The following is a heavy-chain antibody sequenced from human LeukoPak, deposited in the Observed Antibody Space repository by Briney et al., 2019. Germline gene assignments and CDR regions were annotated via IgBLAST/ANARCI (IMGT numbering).Heavy chain of an antibody. CDR3: ARRVVVTSPFDY. Sequence: ASVKVSCKASGYTFTGCYMHWVRQAPGQGLEWMGWINPNSGGTNYAQKFQGRVTMTRDTSISTAYMELSRLRSDDTAVYYCARRVVVTSPFDYWGQGTLVTVSS. J-gene: IGHJ4*02. V-gene: IGHV1-2*02. CDR2: INPNSGGT. D-gene: IGHD3-22*01. CDR1: GYTFTGCY.